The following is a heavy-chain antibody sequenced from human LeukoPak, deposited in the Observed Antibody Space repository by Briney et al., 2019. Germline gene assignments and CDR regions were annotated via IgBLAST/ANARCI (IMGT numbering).Heavy chain of an antibody. CDR2: ISAYNGNT. J-gene: IGHJ4*02. CDR1: GYTFTSYG. Sequence: ASVKVSCKASGYTFTSYGISWVRQAPGQGLEWMGWISAYNGNTNYAQKLQGRVTMTTDTSTSTAYMELRSLRSDDTAVYYCARGAVGLPYTNDSNGFDYWGQGTLVTVSS. D-gene: IGHD6-25*01. V-gene: IGHV1-18*01. CDR3: ARGAVGLPYTNDSNGFDY.